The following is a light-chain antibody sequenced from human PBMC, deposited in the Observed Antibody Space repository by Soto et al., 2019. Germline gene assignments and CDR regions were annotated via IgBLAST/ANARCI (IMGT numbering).Light chain of an antibody. CDR3: QQYGSSPPFT. V-gene: IGKV3-20*01. CDR2: GAS. J-gene: IGKJ3*01. CDR1: QSVSSTY. Sequence: EIVLTQFPGTLSLSPGERATLSCRASQSVSSTYLAWDQQKPGQAPRLLISGASSRATGIPDRFSGGGSVTDFTLTISRLEPEDVAVYYCQQYGSSPPFTFGPGTRVDIK.